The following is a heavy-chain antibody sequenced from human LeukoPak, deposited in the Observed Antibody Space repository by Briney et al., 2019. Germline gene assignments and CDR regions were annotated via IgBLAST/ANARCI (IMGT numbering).Heavy chain of an antibody. D-gene: IGHD4-17*01. CDR1: GYSFTSYW. CDR2: IYPGDCDT. J-gene: IGHJ4*02. Sequence: GEALQISFKGSGYSFTSYWIGWGRRMPGKGGEGMGIIYPGDCDTRYSPSFQGQVTISADKSISNAYLKWSSRKASDTAMYYCARQETTVTLDYWGQGTLVTVSS. CDR3: ARQETTVTLDY. V-gene: IGHV5-51*01.